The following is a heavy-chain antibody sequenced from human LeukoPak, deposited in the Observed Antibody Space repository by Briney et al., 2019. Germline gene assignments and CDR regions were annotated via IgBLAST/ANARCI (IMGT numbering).Heavy chain of an antibody. Sequence: NPSETLSLTCTVSGGSISSYYWSWIRQPPGKGLEWIGYIYYSGSTNYNPSLKSQVTISVDTSKNQFSLKLSSVTAADTAVYYCARDGYSGNDGIWGQGTLVTVSS. CDR3: ARDGYSGNDGI. J-gene: IGHJ4*02. CDR2: IYYSGST. CDR1: GGSISSYY. V-gene: IGHV4-59*01. D-gene: IGHD5-12*01.